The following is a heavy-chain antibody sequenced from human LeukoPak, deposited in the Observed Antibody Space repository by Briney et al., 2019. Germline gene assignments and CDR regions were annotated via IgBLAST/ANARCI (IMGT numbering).Heavy chain of an antibody. J-gene: IGHJ4*02. V-gene: IGHV3-73*01. CDR2: IRSKSNNYAT. CDR1: GFTFSGSA. Sequence: GGSLRLYCSASGFTFSGSAIHWVRQAPGKGLEWVGRIRSKSNNYATTYGASVKSRFTFSRDDSKNTAYLQMNSLKTEDTAVYYCTRSLYYDSWSGYFGGEDFDYWGQGTLVTVSS. CDR3: TRSLYYDSWSGYFGGEDFDY. D-gene: IGHD3-3*01.